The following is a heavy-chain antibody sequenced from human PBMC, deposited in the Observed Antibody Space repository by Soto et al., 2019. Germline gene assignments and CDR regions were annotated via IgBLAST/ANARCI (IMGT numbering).Heavy chain of an antibody. CDR3: AKDYDFWSGYFGSFDY. CDR1: GFTFSRYA. Sequence: PGGSLRLSCAASGFTFSRYAMTWIRQAPGKGLEWVSAIDSSGGSTYYADSVKGRFTISRDNPKNTLSLQMKSLRAEDTAVYFCAKDYDFWSGYFGSFDYWGQGTLVTVSS. D-gene: IGHD3-3*01. CDR2: IDSSGGST. J-gene: IGHJ4*02. V-gene: IGHV3-23*01.